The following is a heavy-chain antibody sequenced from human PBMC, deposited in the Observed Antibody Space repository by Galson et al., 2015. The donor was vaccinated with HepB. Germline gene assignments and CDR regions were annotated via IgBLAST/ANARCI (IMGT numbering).Heavy chain of an antibody. J-gene: IGHJ4*02. V-gene: IGHV3-74*01. D-gene: IGHD3-22*01. CDR2: INSDGSST. Sequence: SLRLSCAASGFTFSSYWMHWVRQAPGKGLVWVSRINSDGSSTSYADSVKGRFTISRDNAKNTLYLQMNSLRAEDTAVYYCARGGDYYDSSAARSFVDYWGQGTLVTVSS. CDR3: ARGGDYYDSSAARSFVDY. CDR1: GFTFSSYW.